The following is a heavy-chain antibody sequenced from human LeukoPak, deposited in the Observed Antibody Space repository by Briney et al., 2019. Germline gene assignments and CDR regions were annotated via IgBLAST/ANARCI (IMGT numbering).Heavy chain of an antibody. V-gene: IGHV1-24*01. D-gene: IGHD3-10*01. CDR1: GYTLTELS. J-gene: IGHJ4*02. CDR3: ATVSTGGSGSYYFDY. Sequence: ASVKVSCKVSGYTLTELSMHWVRQAPGKGREWMGGFDPEDGETIYAQKFQGRVTMTEDTSTDTAYMELSSLRSEDTAVYYCATVSTGGSGSYYFDYWGQGTLVTVSS. CDR2: FDPEDGET.